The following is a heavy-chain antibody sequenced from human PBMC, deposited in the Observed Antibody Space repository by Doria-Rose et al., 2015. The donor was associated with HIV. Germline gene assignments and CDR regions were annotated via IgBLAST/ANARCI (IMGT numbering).Heavy chain of an antibody. V-gene: IGHV4-4*09. Sequence: VQLQESGPGLVKPAETLSLTCTVPGGSISSYYWNWIRQPPGKGLEWIGYIYSSGSTHYNSSLKSRVTISIDTSKNQFSLKLTSVTAADTAVYYCARSRPSRGIYYSLDVWGKGTTVTVSS. J-gene: IGHJ6*03. CDR1: GGSISSYY. CDR3: ARSRPSRGIYYSLDV. CDR2: IYSSGST. D-gene: IGHD3-10*01.